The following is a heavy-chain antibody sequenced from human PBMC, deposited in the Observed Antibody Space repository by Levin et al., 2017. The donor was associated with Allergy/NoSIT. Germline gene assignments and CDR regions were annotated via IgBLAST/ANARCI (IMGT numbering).Heavy chain of an antibody. J-gene: IGHJ4*02. CDR2: ISYDGSNK. CDR1: GFTFSSYG. Sequence: GGSLRLSCAASGFTFSSYGMHWVRQAPGKGLEWVAVISYDGSNKYYADSVKGRFTISRDNSKNTLYLQMNSLRAEDTAVYYCAKGENYYDSSGYKYWGQGTLVTVSS. V-gene: IGHV3-30*18. D-gene: IGHD3-22*01. CDR3: AKGENYYDSSGYKY.